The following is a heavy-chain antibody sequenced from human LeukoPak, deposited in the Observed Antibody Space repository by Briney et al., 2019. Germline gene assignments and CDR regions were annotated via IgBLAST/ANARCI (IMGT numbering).Heavy chain of an antibody. CDR3: ARVGGSGYCYDY. Sequence: ASVKVSCKASGYTFTGYYMHWVRQAPGQGLEWMGIINPSGGSTSYAQKFQGRVTMTRDTSTSTVYMELSSLRSEDTAVYYCARVGGSGYCYDYWGQGTLVTVSS. CDR1: GYTFTGYY. V-gene: IGHV1-46*01. CDR2: INPSGGST. J-gene: IGHJ4*02. D-gene: IGHD3-22*01.